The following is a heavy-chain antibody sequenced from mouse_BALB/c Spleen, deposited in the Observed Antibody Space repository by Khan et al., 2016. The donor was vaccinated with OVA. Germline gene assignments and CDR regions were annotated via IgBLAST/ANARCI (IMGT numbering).Heavy chain of an antibody. CDR3: ARIQGGDFDY. J-gene: IGHJ2*01. CDR2: ISYSGNT. D-gene: IGHD3-2*02. Sequence: EVKLLESGPGLVKPSQSLSLTCTVTGYSITSDYAWNWIRQFPGNKLEWMGYISYSGNTKYNPSLKSRISITRDTSKNQFFLQLNFVTIEDTATYYWARIQGGDFDYWGQGTTLTVSS. V-gene: IGHV3-2*02. CDR1: GYSITSDYA.